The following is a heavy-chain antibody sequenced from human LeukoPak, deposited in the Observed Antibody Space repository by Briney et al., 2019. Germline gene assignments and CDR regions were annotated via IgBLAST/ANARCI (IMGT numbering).Heavy chain of an antibody. V-gene: IGHV3-23*01. J-gene: IGHJ4*02. D-gene: IGHD3-9*01. Sequence: GGSLRLSCAASGFTFSSYAMSWVRQAPGKGLEWVSAISGSGGSTYYADSVKGRFTISRDNSKNTLYLQMNSLRAEDTAVYYCAKVFTGYFDWLPPTPDYWGQGTLVTVSS. CDR2: ISGSGGST. CDR1: GFTFSSYA. CDR3: AKVFTGYFDWLPPTPDY.